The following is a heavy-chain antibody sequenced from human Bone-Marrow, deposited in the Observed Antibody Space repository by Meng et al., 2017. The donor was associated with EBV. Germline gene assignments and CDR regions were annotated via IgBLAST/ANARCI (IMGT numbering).Heavy chain of an antibody. CDR3: AKVPLNGILTGYGDY. D-gene: IGHD3-9*01. Sequence: EVQLLESGGGLVQHGGSLRLSCAASGFTFTSYAMSWVRQAPGKGLEWVSCISGSGESTYYADSVKGRFTISRDNSKNTVYLQMNSLRADDTAVYYCAKVPLNGILTGYGDYWGQGTMVTVSA. V-gene: IGHV3-23*01. CDR2: ISGSGEST. CDR1: GFTFTSYA. J-gene: IGHJ4*02.